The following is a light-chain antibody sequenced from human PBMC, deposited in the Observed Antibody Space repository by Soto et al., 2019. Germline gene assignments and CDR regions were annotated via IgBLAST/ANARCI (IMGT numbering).Light chain of an antibody. Sequence: EIVLTQSPGTLSLSPGERATLSCRASQSVSSNYLAWYQQKPGQAPRLLIYGASSRAAGIPDMFSGSGSGTDFTLTISRLEPEDFAVYYCQQYGSSPLTFGPGTKVDIK. CDR2: GAS. CDR1: QSVSSNY. CDR3: QQYGSSPLT. V-gene: IGKV3-20*01. J-gene: IGKJ3*01.